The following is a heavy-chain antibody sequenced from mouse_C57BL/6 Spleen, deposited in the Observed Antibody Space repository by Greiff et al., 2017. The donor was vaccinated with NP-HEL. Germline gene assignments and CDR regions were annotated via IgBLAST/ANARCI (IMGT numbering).Heavy chain of an antibody. CDR2: INPGSGGT. J-gene: IGHJ2*01. V-gene: IGHV1-54*01. Sequence: QVQLQQSGAELVRPGTSVKVSCKASGYAFTNYLIEWVKQRPGQGLEWIGVINPGSGGTNYNEKFKGKATLTADKSSSTAYMQLSSLTSEDSAVYFCARSPLYYYGSSPYFDYWGQGTTLTVSS. CDR1: GYAFTNYL. CDR3: ARSPLYYYGSSPYFDY. D-gene: IGHD1-1*01.